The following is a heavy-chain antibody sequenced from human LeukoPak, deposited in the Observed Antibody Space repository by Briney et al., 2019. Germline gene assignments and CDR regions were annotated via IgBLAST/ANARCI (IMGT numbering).Heavy chain of an antibody. J-gene: IGHJ5*02. CDR2: ISSSSSYT. CDR1: GFTFSDYY. CDR3: ARVDGGGRYYGSGSYYSYNWFDP. D-gene: IGHD3-10*01. V-gene: IGHV3-11*05. Sequence: GGSLRLSCAASGFTFSDYYVSWIRQAPGKGLEWVSYISSSSSYTNYADSVKGRFTISRDNAKNSLYLEKNSLRAEDTAVYYCARVDGGGRYYGSGSYYSYNWFDPWGQGTLVTVSS.